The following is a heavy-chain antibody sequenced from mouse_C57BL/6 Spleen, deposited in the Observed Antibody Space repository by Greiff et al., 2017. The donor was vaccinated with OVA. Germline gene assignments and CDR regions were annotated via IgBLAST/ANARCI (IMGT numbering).Heavy chain of an antibody. D-gene: IGHD2-12*01. CDR1: GYTFTSYW. CDR3: ARKGGYSQFAY. V-gene: IGHV1-69*01. CDR2: IDPSDSYT. Sequence: QVQLQPPWAELVMPGASVKLSCKASGYTFTSYWMHWVKQRPGQGLEWIGEIDPSDSYTNYNQKFKGKSTLTVDKSTSTAYMQLSSLTSEDSAVYYCARKGGYSQFAYWGQGTLVTVAA. J-gene: IGHJ3*01.